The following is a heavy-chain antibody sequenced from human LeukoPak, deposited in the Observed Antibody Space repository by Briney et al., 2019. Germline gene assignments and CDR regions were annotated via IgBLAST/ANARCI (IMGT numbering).Heavy chain of an antibody. V-gene: IGHV4-59*08. CDR1: GGSISSYY. J-gene: IGHJ3*02. CDR2: IYYSGST. CDR3: ARARRFAAAGTTAFDI. Sequence: SETLSLTCTVSGGSISSYYWSWIRQPPGKGLEWIGYIYYSGSTNYNPSLKSRLTISLDTSKNQFSLRLTSATAADTAVYYCARARRFAAAGTTAFDIWGQGTMVTVSS. D-gene: IGHD6-13*01.